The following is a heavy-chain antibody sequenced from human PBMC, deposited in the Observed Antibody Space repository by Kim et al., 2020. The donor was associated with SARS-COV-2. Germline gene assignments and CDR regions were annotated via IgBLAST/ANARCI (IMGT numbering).Heavy chain of an antibody. CDR3: ARDLRSYYYDSSGYWTDAFDI. CDR2: IYYSGST. V-gene: IGHV4-31*03. J-gene: IGHJ3*02. CDR1: GGSISSGGYY. D-gene: IGHD3-22*01. Sequence: SETLSLTCTVSGGSISSGGYYWSWIRQHPGKGLEWIGYIYYSGSTYYNPSLKSRVTISVDTSKNQFSLKLSSVTAADTAVYYCARDLRSYYYDSSGYWTDAFDIWGQGTMVTVSS.